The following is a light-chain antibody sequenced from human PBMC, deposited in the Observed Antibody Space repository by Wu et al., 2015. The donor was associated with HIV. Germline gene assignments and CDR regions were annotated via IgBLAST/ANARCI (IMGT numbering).Light chain of an antibody. Sequence: IVMTRSPATLSVSPGERVTLSCRASQSVSSYVAWYQQKPGQAPRLLIYGASTRATGIPARFSGSGSGTEFTLTINTMQSEDLAVYYCQQYNIWWTFGQGTKVEIK. CDR2: GAS. V-gene: IGKV3-15*01. J-gene: IGKJ1*01. CDR1: QSVSSY. CDR3: QQYNIWWT.